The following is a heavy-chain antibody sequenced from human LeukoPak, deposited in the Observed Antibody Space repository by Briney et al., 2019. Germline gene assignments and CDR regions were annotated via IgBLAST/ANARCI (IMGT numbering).Heavy chain of an antibody. J-gene: IGHJ5*02. Sequence: ASVKVSCKASGGTFSSYAISWVRQAPGQGLEWMGRIIPILGIANYAQKFQGRVTITADKSTSTAYMELSSLRSEDTAVYYCARDRGLVRFSSPSGSPPVNWFDPWGQGTLVTVSS. CDR3: ARDRGLVRFSSPSGSPPVNWFDP. V-gene: IGHV1-69*04. D-gene: IGHD3-3*01. CDR1: GGTFSSYA. CDR2: IIPILGIA.